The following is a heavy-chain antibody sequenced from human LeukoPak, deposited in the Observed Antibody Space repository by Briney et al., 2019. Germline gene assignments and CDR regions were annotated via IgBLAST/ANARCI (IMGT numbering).Heavy chain of an antibody. D-gene: IGHD6-19*01. V-gene: IGHV4-59*08. Sequence: SETLSLTSTVYGGSISSYYWSWIRQPPGKGLEWIGYIYYSGSTNYNPSLKSRVTISVDTSKNQFSLKLSSVTAADTAVYYCARLTRTGIAVVDPWGQGTLVTVSS. CDR2: IYYSGST. CDR1: GGSISSYY. J-gene: IGHJ5*02. CDR3: ARLTRTGIAVVDP.